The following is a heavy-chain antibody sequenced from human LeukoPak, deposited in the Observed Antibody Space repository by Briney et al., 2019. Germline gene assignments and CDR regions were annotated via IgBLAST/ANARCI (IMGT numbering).Heavy chain of an antibody. Sequence: PGGSLRLSCAASGLTFSNAWMSWVRQAPGKGLEWVGRIKRKSDGGTTDYAAPVKGRFTISRDDSKNTLYLQMNSLKSEHTAVYYCTTELDIRPNHYWGQGTLVTVSS. CDR3: TTELDIRPNHY. J-gene: IGHJ4*02. D-gene: IGHD3-22*01. CDR1: GLTFSNAW. CDR2: IKRKSDGGTT. V-gene: IGHV3-15*01.